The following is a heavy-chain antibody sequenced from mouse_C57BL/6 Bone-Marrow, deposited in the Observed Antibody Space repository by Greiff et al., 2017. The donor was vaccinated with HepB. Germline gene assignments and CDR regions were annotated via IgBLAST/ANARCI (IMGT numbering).Heavy chain of an antibody. CDR2: ISSGGSYT. CDR3: ARLFTTVDY. Sequence: DVMLVESGGDLVKPGGSLKLSCAASGFTFSSYGMSWVRQTPDKRLEWVATISSGGSYTYYPDSVKGRFTISRDNAKNTLYLQMSSLKSEDTAMYYCARLFTTVDYWGQGTTLTVSS. J-gene: IGHJ2*01. D-gene: IGHD1-1*01. V-gene: IGHV5-6*02. CDR1: GFTFSSYG.